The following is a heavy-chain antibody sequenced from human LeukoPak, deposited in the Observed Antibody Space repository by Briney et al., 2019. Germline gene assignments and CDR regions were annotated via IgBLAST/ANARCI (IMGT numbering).Heavy chain of an antibody. Sequence: SETLSLTCAVYGGSFSGYYWSWLRQPPGKGLEWIGFVSYSGDTDYNPSLKGRVTLSVDLSKNHFSLKLSSVTAADTAVYYCARHDHGYSSGRFDYWGQGTLVTVSS. J-gene: IGHJ4*02. D-gene: IGHD5-18*01. CDR3: ARHDHGYSSGRFDY. V-gene: IGHV4-59*01. CDR1: GGSFSGYY. CDR2: VSYSGDT.